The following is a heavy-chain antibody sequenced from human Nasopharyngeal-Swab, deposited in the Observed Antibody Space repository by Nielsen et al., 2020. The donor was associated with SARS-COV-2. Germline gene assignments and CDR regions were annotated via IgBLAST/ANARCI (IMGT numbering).Heavy chain of an antibody. Sequence: ASVKVSCKASGYTFTGYYMHWVRQAPGQGLEWMGWINPNSGGTNYAQKFQGWVTMTRDTSISTAYMELSRLRSDDTAVYHCARGGYSSSWYEHWGQGTLVTVSS. CDR2: INPNSGGT. J-gene: IGHJ1*01. CDR3: ARGGYSSSWYEH. CDR1: GYTFTGYY. D-gene: IGHD6-13*01. V-gene: IGHV1-2*04.